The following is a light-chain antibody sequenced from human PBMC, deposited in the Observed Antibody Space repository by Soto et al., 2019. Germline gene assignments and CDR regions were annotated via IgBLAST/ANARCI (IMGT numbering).Light chain of an antibody. V-gene: IGKV3-20*01. CDR3: QQYSIWRT. CDR2: GAS. J-gene: IGKJ1*01. Sequence: IVLTQSPGTLSLSPWERATLSCRASQSVSSSYLAWYQQKPGQAPRLLIYGASSRATGIPDRFSGSGSGTDFTLTITSLQSEDFAVYYCQQYSIWRTFGQGTKVDIK. CDR1: QSVSSSY.